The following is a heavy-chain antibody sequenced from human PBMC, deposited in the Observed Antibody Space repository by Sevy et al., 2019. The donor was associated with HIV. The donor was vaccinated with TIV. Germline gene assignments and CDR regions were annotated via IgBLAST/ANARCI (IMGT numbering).Heavy chain of an antibody. V-gene: IGHV3-30*02. CDR2: IRYDGSNK. D-gene: IGHD2-2*01. CDR3: AKDRSSVVVPAAMEDY. Sequence: GGSLRLSCAASGFTFSSYGMHWVRQAPGKGLERVAFIRYDGSNKYYADSVKGRFTISRDNSKNTLYLQMNSLRAEDTAVYYCAKDRSSVVVPAAMEDYWGQGTLVTVSS. CDR1: GFTFSSYG. J-gene: IGHJ4*02.